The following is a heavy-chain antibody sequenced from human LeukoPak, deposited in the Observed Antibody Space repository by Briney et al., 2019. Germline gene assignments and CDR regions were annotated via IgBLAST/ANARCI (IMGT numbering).Heavy chain of an antibody. CDR2: ISWNSGSI. D-gene: IGHD1-26*01. CDR3: AKGGGGSYYVSESYFDY. CDR1: GFTFDDYA. V-gene: IGHV3-9*01. Sequence: GGSLRLSCAASGFTFDDYAMHWVRQAPGKGLEWVSGISWNSGSIGYADSVKGRFTISRDNAKNSLYLQINSLRAEDTALYYCAKGGGGSYYVSESYFDYWGQGTLVTVSS. J-gene: IGHJ4*02.